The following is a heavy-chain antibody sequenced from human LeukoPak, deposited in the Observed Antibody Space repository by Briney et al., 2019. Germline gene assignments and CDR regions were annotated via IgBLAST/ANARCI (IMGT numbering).Heavy chain of an antibody. D-gene: IGHD3-16*02. CDR3: ARGLHWDDYVWGSYLAWFDP. V-gene: IGHV1-2*02. Sequence: ASVKVSCKAFSNYYIHWVRQAPGQGLEWMGWINPNSGGTNYAQKFQGRVTMTRDTSISTAYMELSRLRSDDTAVYYCARGLHWDDYVWGSYLAWFDPWGQGTLVTVSS. CDR1: FSNYY. CDR2: INPNSGGT. J-gene: IGHJ5*02.